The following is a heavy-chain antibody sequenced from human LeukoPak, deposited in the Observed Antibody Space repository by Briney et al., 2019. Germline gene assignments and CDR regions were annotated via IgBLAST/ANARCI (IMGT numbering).Heavy chain of an antibody. J-gene: IGHJ4*02. V-gene: IGHV3-64D*06. Sequence: GGSLSLSCSASGFTFSSYAMHWVRQAPGEGLEYISGVTSDGGTTYHADSVKGRFTISRDNSKNTLYLQMSSLRVEDTAVYYCVKVSSTVGATYFDYWGQGTLVTVSS. D-gene: IGHD1-26*01. CDR2: VTSDGGTT. CDR1: GFTFSSYA. CDR3: VKVSSTVGATYFDY.